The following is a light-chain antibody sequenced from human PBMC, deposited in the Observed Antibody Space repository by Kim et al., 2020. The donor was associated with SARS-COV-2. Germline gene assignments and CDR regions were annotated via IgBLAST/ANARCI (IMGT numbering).Light chain of an antibody. CDR2: SAS. J-gene: IGKJ4*01. CDR3: LQHNTFPLT. V-gene: IGKV1-17*01. Sequence: ASVGDRVTITCRASQAIRSDLNWYQQIPGKAPKRLIYSASSLPSGVPSRFSGSGSGTEFTLTISSLQPEDFGTYYCLQHNTFPLTFGGGTKVDIK. CDR1: QAIRSD.